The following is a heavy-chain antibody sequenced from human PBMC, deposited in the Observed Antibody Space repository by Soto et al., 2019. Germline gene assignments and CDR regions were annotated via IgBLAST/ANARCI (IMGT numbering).Heavy chain of an antibody. V-gene: IGHV3-30-3*01. CDR2: ISYDGNSE. CDR1: GFTFSSFA. J-gene: IGHJ4*02. CDR3: ARDRREFDFWSGYLDY. Sequence: GGSLRLSCAASGFTFSSFAMHWVRQAPGKGLEWVALISYDGNSEYYADSMQGRFTISRDNSKNTLYLQISSVRAEDTAVYYCARDRREFDFWSGYLDYWGQGTLVTVSS. D-gene: IGHD3-3*01.